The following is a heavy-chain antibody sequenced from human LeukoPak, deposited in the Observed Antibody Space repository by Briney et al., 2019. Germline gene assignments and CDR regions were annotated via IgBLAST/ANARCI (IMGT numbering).Heavy chain of an antibody. CDR2: INSDGSST. Sequence: PGGSLRLSCAASGFTFSSYWMHWVRQAPGKGLVWVSRINSDGSSTSYADSVKGRFTISRDNAKNSLYLQMNSLRAEDTAVYFCARERDDYNFFDYWGQGTLVTVSS. D-gene: IGHD5-24*01. J-gene: IGHJ4*02. CDR3: ARERDDYNFFDY. V-gene: IGHV3-74*01. CDR1: GFTFSSYW.